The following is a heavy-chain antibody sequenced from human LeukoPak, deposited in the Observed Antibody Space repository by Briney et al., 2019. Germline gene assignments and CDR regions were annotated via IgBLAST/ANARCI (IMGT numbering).Heavy chain of an antibody. J-gene: IGHJ5*02. CDR3: AKDLMRDRWFGES. CDR2: ISYDGSNK. V-gene: IGHV3-30*04. D-gene: IGHD3-10*01. Sequence: PGRSLRLSCAASGFTFSSYAMHWVRQAPGKGLEWVAAISYDGSNKYSADSVKGRFTISRDNSKNTLYLEMNSLKPEDTAVYYCAKDLMRDRWFGESWGQGTLVTVSS. CDR1: GFTFSSYA.